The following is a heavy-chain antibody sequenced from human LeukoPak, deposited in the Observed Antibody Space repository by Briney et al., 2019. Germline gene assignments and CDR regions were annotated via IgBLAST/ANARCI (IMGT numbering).Heavy chain of an antibody. CDR1: GFTFSSYE. Sequence: GGSLRLSCAASGFTFSSYEMNWVRQAPGKGREWVSYISSSGTTIHYADSLKGRFTISRDNAKNSVYLQRNSLRVEDTAVYYCARVRYQTADYWGEGTLVTVSS. CDR2: ISSSGTTI. D-gene: IGHD3-16*02. V-gene: IGHV3-48*03. J-gene: IGHJ4*02. CDR3: ARVRYQTADY.